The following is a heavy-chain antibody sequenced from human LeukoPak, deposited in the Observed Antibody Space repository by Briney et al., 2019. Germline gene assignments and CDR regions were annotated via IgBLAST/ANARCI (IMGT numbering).Heavy chain of an antibody. J-gene: IGHJ4*02. CDR2: INSNGSNT. CDR1: GFTFSSYW. V-gene: IGHV3-74*01. Sequence: GGSLRLSCAASGFTFSSYWMHWVRQAPGKGLVWVSRINSNGSNTRYADSVKGRFTISRDNAKNTLYLQMNSLRAEDTAVYYCASTRRIVGATDKNDYWGQGTLVTVSS. CDR3: ASTRRIVGATDKNDY. D-gene: IGHD1-26*01.